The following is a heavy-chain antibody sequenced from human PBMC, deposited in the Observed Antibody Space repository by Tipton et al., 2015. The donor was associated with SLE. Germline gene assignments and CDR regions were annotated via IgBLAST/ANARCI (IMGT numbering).Heavy chain of an antibody. D-gene: IGHD2-8*01. J-gene: IGHJ3*02. CDR1: GGSISSYY. CDR3: ARQAPPNGDAFDI. Sequence: TLSLTCTVSGGSISSYYWSWIRQPAGKGLEWIGRIYTSGSTNYNPSLKSRVTMSVDTSKNQFSLKLSSVTTADTAVYYCARQAPPNGDAFDIWGQGTMVTVSS. V-gene: IGHV4-4*07. CDR2: IYTSGST.